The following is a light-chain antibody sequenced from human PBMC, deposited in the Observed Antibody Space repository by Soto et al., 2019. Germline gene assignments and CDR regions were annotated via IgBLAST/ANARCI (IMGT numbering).Light chain of an antibody. J-gene: IGKJ3*01. CDR2: DAS. V-gene: IGKV1D-13*01. Sequence: AIQLTQSPSSLSASVGDRVTITCRASQGISSALAWYQQKPGKAPKLLIYDASSLESGVPSRLSGSGSGTEFTLTISSLQPEDFATYYCQQFNNYPFTFGPGTKVDIK. CDR3: QQFNNYPFT. CDR1: QGISSA.